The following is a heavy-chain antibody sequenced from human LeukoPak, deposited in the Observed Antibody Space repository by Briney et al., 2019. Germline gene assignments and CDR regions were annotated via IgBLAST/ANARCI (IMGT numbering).Heavy chain of an antibody. Sequence: GGSLRLSCAASGFTFSDYYMSWIRQAPGKGLEWVSFISSSGETIYYADSVKGRSTISRDNAKNSLYLQVNSLRAEDTAVYYCASLLGDKTIFDFWGQGTLVAVSS. CDR2: ISSSGETI. CDR3: ASLLGDKTIFDF. J-gene: IGHJ4*02. CDR1: GFTFSDYY. D-gene: IGHD1-26*01. V-gene: IGHV3-11*04.